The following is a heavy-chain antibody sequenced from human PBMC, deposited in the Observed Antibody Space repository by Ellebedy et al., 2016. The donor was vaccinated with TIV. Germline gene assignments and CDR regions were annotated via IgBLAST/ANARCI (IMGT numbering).Heavy chain of an antibody. V-gene: IGHV1-46*04. CDR1: GYTFSSYF. D-gene: IGHD6-13*01. CDR3: ARVRGSIAAADNDAFDI. CDR2: INPSGGST. J-gene: IGHJ3*02. Sequence: AASVKVSCKASGYTFSSYFMHWVRQAPGQGLEWMGIINPSGGSTSYAQKLQGRVTMTRDTSTSTVYMELSSLRSEDTAVYYCARVRGSIAAADNDAFDIWGQGTMVTVSS.